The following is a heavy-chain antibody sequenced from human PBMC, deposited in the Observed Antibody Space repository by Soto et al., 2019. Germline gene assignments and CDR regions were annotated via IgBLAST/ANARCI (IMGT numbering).Heavy chain of an antibody. CDR2: TYYRSKWYN. CDR3: ARAQGEIAVTGTPYYYYGMDV. J-gene: IGHJ6*02. Sequence: SQTLSLTCAISGDSVSSNSAAWNWIRQSPSRGLEWLGRTYYRSKWYNDYAVSVKSRITINPDTSKNQFSLQLNSVTPEDTAVYYCARAQGEIAVTGTPYYYYGMDVWGQGTTVTVSS. V-gene: IGHV6-1*01. D-gene: IGHD6-19*01. CDR1: GDSVSSNSAA.